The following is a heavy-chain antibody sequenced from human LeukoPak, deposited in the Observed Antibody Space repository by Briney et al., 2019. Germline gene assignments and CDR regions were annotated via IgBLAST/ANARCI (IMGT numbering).Heavy chain of an antibody. CDR1: GGTFSSYA. CDR3: ARLLELPYYYYYYTDV. D-gene: IGHD1-7*01. CDR2: ISAYNGNT. Sequence: ASVKVSCKASGGTFSSYAISWVRQAPGQGLEWMGWISAYNGNTNYAQKLQGRVTMTTDTSTSTAYMELRSLRSDDTAVYYCARLLELPYYYYYYTDVWGKGTTVTVSS. J-gene: IGHJ6*03. V-gene: IGHV1-18*01.